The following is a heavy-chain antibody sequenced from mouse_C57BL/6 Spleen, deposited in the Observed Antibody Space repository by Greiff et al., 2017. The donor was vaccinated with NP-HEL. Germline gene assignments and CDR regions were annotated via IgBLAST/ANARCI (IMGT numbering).Heavy chain of an antibody. V-gene: IGHV5-6*01. J-gene: IGHJ2*01. CDR1: GFTFSSYG. CDR2: ISSGGSYT. Sequence: EVKLVESGGDLVKPGGSLKLSCAASGFTFSSYGMSWVRQTPDKRLEWVATISSGGSYTYYPDSVKGRFTISRDNAKNTLYLQMSSLKSEDSAMYYCARHDGHFDYWGQGTTLTVSS. D-gene: IGHD2-3*01. CDR3: ARHDGHFDY.